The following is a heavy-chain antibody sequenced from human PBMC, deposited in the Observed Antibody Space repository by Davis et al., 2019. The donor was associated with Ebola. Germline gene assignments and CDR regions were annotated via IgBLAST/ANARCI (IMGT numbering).Heavy chain of an antibody. CDR2: IYYSGST. V-gene: IGHV4-59*01. D-gene: IGHD2-2*01. CDR1: GGSISSYY. Sequence: PSETLSLTCTVSGGSISSYYWSWIRQPPGKGLEWIGYIYYSGSTNYNPSLKSRVTISVDTSKNQFSLKLSSVTAADTAVYYCARDDIVVVPAATGGYYYYGMDVWGQGTTVTVSS. J-gene: IGHJ6*02. CDR3: ARDDIVVVPAATGGYYYYGMDV.